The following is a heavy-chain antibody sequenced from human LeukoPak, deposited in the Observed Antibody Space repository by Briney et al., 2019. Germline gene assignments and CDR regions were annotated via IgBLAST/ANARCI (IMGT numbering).Heavy chain of an antibody. J-gene: IGHJ6*02. D-gene: IGHD2-21*02. V-gene: IGHV4-31*03. CDR1: GGSISSGGYY. Sequence: SETLSLTCTVSGGSISSGGYYWSWIRQHPGKGLEWIGYIYYSGSTYYNPSLKSRVTISVDTSKNQFSLKLSSVTAADTAVYYCARCGDSYAPYYYGMDVWGQGTTVTVSS. CDR2: IYYSGST. CDR3: ARCGDSYAPYYYGMDV.